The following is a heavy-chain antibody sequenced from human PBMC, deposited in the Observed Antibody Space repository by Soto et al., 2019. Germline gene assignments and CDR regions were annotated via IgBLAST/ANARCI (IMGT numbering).Heavy chain of an antibody. CDR1: GFTFSSYG. CDR3: AKDRAPITRRYYYDSSVNYYGMDV. Sequence: QVQLVESGGGVVQPGRSLRLSCAASGFTFSSYGMHWVRQAPGKGLEWVAVISYDGSNKYYADSVKGRFTISRDNSKNTLYLQMNSLRAEDTAVYYCAKDRAPITRRYYYDSSVNYYGMDVWGQGTTVTVSS. J-gene: IGHJ6*02. V-gene: IGHV3-30*18. D-gene: IGHD3-22*01. CDR2: ISYDGSNK.